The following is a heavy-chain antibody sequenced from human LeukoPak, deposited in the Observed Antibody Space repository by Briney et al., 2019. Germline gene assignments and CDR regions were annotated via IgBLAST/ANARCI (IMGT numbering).Heavy chain of an antibody. CDR1: GGSFSGYY. D-gene: IGHD4-23*01. V-gene: IGHV4-34*01. Sequence: SETLSLTCAVYGGSFSGYYWSWIRQPPGKGLEWIGEINHSGSTNYNPSLKSRVTISVDTSKNQFSLKLSSVTAADTAVYYCARDGLRYGGGNWFDPWGQGTLVTVSS. CDR2: INHSGST. J-gene: IGHJ5*02. CDR3: ARDGLRYGGGNWFDP.